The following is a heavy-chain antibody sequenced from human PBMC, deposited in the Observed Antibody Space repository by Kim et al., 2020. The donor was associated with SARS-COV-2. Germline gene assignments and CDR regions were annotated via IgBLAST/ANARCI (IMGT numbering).Heavy chain of an antibody. D-gene: IGHD1-26*01. CDR3: AKDLGVLGATTLSAFDM. Sequence: GGSLRLSCAASGFTFSSYAMSWVRQAPGKGLEWVSAISGSGGSTYYADSVKGRFTISRDNSKNTLYLQMNSLRAEDTAVYYCAKDLGVLGATTLSAFDMWGQGTMVTVSS. CDR2: ISGSGGST. J-gene: IGHJ3*02. CDR1: GFTFSSYA. V-gene: IGHV3-23*01.